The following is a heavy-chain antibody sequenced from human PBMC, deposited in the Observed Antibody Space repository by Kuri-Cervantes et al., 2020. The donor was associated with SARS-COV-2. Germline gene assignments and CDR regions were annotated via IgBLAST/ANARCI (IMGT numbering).Heavy chain of an antibody. Sequence: GESLKISCAASGFTFSSYGMHWVRQAPGKGLEWVAFIRYDGSNKYYADSVKGRFTISRDNSKNTLYLQMNSLRAEDTAVYYCAKGLGASSDYYYYYCMDVWGKGTTVTVSS. CDR2: IRYDGSNK. V-gene: IGHV3-30*02. D-gene: IGHD1-26*01. CDR3: AKGLGASSDYYYYYCMDV. CDR1: GFTFSSYG. J-gene: IGHJ6*03.